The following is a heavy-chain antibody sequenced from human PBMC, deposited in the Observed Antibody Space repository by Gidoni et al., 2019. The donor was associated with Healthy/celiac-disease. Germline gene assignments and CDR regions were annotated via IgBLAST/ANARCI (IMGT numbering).Heavy chain of an antibody. CDR1: GFTFSSYG. Sequence: QVQLVESGGGVVQPGRSRRLSCAASGFTFSSYGMHWLRQAPGKGLEWGAVIWYDGSNKYYADSVKGRFTISRDNSKNTLYLQMNSLRAEDTAVYYCARDGYSSGWYDHYYFDYWGQGTLVTVSS. CDR2: IWYDGSNK. J-gene: IGHJ4*02. CDR3: ARDGYSSGWYDHYYFDY. D-gene: IGHD6-19*01. V-gene: IGHV3-33*01.